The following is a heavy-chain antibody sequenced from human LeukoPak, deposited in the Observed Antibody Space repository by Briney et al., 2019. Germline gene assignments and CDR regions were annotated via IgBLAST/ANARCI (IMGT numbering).Heavy chain of an antibody. CDR1: GFTFSSCG. J-gene: IGHJ4*02. V-gene: IGHV3-21*01. CDR3: ATETIGRHYDY. Sequence: GGSLRLTCAASGFTFSSCGFNWVRQAPGKGLEWVSSIGPTGTDRYYADSVRGRFTISRDNAKNSMYLQMDSLRDEDTAVYYCATETIGRHYDYWGQGTLLTVSS. D-gene: IGHD1-14*01. CDR2: IGPTGTDR.